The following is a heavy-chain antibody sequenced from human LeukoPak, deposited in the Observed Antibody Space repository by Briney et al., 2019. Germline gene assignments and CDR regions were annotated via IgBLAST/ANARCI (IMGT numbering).Heavy chain of an antibody. D-gene: IGHD1-26*01. CDR1: GFIFSGYS. Sequence: PGGSLRLFCAASGFIFSGYSMSWVRHAPGKGLEWVSYISTTSTTIYYADSVKGRFTISRDNAKNSLYLQMNSLRAEDTAIYYCARDRSRIVVAPSGYFDYWGQGTLVTVSS. J-gene: IGHJ4*02. CDR2: ISTTSTTI. CDR3: ARDRSRIVVAPSGYFDY. V-gene: IGHV3-48*01.